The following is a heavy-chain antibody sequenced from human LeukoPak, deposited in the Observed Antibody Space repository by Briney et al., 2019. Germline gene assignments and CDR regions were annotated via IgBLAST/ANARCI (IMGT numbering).Heavy chain of an antibody. CDR2: VKSKADGGTT. CDR1: GFTFSNAW. V-gene: IGHV3-15*01. D-gene: IGHD3-10*01. Sequence: GGYLRLSCAASGFTFSNAWMSSVRQAPGKGLEWVGRVKSKADGGTTDYAAPVKGRFTISRDDSQNTPYLQMDSLKAEDTAVYYCTTTPGRDYWGQGTLVTVSS. CDR3: TTTPGRDY. J-gene: IGHJ4*02.